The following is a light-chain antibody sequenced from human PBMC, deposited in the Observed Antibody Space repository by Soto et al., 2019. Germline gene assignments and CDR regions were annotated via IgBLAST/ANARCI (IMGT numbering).Light chain of an antibody. CDR3: QQYYSPPRI. V-gene: IGKV4-1*01. CDR2: WAS. CDR1: QSVLYSSNNRNY. Sequence: DIVVTQSPDSLAVSLGERATIDCQSSQSVLYSSNNRNYLAWYQQKPGQPPKLLIYWASTRQSGVPDRFNGSGSGTDFTLTISSLQAEDVAVYYCQQYYSPPRIFGQGTRVEIK. J-gene: IGKJ1*01.